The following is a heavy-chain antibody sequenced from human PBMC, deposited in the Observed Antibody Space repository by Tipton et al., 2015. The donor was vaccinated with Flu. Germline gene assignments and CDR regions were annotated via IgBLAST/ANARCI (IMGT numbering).Heavy chain of an antibody. CDR3: ARGATPVARHLDF. V-gene: IGHV3-21*01. CDR1: GFSFSDYG. Sequence: SLRLSCAASGFSFSDYGMSWVRQAPGKGLEWVSIISRTSETIFDADSMRCRFTISRDNAKNSLYLQMNSRRAEDTAMYYCARGATPVARHLDFWGQGPLVTVSS. D-gene: IGHD2-2*01. J-gene: IGHJ4*02. CDR2: ISRTSETI.